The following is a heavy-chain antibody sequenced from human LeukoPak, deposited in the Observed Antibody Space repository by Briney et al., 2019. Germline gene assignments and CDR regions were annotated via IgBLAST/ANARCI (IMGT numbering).Heavy chain of an antibody. D-gene: IGHD5-12*01. J-gene: IGHJ4*02. CDR3: ARDLNWYSGYLIDY. CDR1: GGSISRYY. CDR2: IYTSGST. V-gene: IGHV4-4*07. Sequence: SETLSLTCTVSGGSISRYYWSCIRQPAGKGLEWIGRIYTSGSTNYNPSLKSRVAMSVDTSKNQFSLKLSSVTAADTAVYYFARDLNWYSGYLIDYSGQGTLVTVSS.